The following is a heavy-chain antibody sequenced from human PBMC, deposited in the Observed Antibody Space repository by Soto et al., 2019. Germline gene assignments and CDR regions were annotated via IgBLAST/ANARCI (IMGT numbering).Heavy chain of an antibody. D-gene: IGHD5-12*01. J-gene: IGHJ4*02. CDR2: IYYSGST. Sequence: SETLSLTCTVSGGSISSGGYYWSWIRQHPGKGLEWIGYIYYSGSTYYNPSLKSRVTISVVTSKNQFSLKLSSVTAADTAVYYCARRGYSGYDHFYFDYWGQGTLVTVSS. CDR3: ARRGYSGYDHFYFDY. CDR1: GGSISSGGYY. V-gene: IGHV4-31*03.